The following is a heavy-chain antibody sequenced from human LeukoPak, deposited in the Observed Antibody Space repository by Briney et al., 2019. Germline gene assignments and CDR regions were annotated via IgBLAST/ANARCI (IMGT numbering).Heavy chain of an antibody. CDR3: ARGHILTGDAFDI. CDR2: IGTTGDT. V-gene: IGHV3-13*04. CDR1: GFTFSGYD. J-gene: IGHJ3*02. Sequence: PGGSLRLSCAASGFTFSGYDMHWVRQVTGKGLEWVSGIGTTGDTYYPGSVKGRFTISRENAKNSLYLQMNSLRAGDTAVYYCARGHILTGDAFDIWGQGTMVTVSS. D-gene: IGHD3-9*01.